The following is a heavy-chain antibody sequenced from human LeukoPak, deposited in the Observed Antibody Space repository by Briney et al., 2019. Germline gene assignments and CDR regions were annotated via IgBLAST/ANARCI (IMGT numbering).Heavy chain of an antibody. V-gene: IGHV3-NL1*01. Sequence: GGSLRLSCAASGFTFSSYGMHWVRQPPGQGLEWVSDIYSGGSTYYADSVKGRFTISRDNSKNTLYLQMNSLRAEDTAVYYCTRGGGGSFPHYWGQGTLVTVSS. D-gene: IGHD2-21*01. J-gene: IGHJ4*02. CDR2: IYSGGST. CDR1: GFTFSSYG. CDR3: TRGGGGSFPHY.